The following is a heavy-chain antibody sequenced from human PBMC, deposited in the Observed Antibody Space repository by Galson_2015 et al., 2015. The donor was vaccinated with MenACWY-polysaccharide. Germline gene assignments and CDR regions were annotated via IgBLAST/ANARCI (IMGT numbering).Heavy chain of an antibody. D-gene: IGHD1-20*01. Sequence: SLRLSCAASGFTFSSYSIRWVRQAPGKGLEWVAVISSDGNSKYYADSVKGRFTISRDNSMNTLYLQMNSLRAEDTAVYYCARDDNSKRDPWGQGTLVTVSS. J-gene: IGHJ5*02. V-gene: IGHV3-30-3*01. CDR1: GFTFSSYS. CDR2: ISSDGNSK. CDR3: ARDDNSKRDP.